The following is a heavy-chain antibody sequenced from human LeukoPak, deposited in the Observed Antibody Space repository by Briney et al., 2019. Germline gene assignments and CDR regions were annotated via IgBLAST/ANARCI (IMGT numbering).Heavy chain of an antibody. CDR1: GGSISSYY. CDR2: IYYSGST. Sequence: SETLSLTCTVSGGSISSYYWSWIRQPPGKGLEWIGFIYYSGSTNYNPSLKSRVTISVDTSKNQFSLKLSSVTAADTAVYYCARTTEGYCRGRSCYSYYYYMDVWGKGTTVTVSS. V-gene: IGHV4-59*01. D-gene: IGHD2-15*01. CDR3: ARTTEGYCRGRSCYSYYYYMDV. J-gene: IGHJ6*03.